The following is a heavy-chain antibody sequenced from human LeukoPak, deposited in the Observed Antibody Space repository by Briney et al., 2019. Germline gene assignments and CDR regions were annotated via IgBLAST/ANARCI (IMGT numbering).Heavy chain of an antibody. CDR3: AKVPYSDYGSGRPPFMDI. D-gene: IGHD3-10*01. J-gene: IGHJ6*02. V-gene: IGHV3-23*01. CDR1: GFTFCNNA. Sequence: LTLSCAVSGFTFCNNATSWVCHGQSPGLGLDSLSSNTGSDTYYADSLKGRFTVSRDNSESTLYLQMNNLRAEDTAIHYCAKVPYSDYGSGRPPFMDIWGQGTTVAVSS. CDR2: SSNTGSDT.